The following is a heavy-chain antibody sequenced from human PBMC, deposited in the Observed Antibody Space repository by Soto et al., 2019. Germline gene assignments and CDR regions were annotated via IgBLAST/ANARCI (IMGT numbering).Heavy chain of an antibody. V-gene: IGHV1-69*13. CDR1: GGTFSSYA. CDR2: IIPIFGTA. J-gene: IGHJ4*02. D-gene: IGHD6-19*01. CDR3: ARGYSSGWTSSYYFDY. Sequence: ASVKVSCKASGGTFSSYAISWVRQAPGQGLEWMGGIIPIFGTANYAQKFQGRVTITADESTSTAYMELSSLRSEDTAVYYCARGYSSGWTSSYYFDYWGQGTLVTVSS.